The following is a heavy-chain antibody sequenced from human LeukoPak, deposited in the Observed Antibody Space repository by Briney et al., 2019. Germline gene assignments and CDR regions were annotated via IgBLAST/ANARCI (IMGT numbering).Heavy chain of an antibody. CDR3: ARAIAAPVFFDY. CDR2: INHSGST. V-gene: IGHV4-34*01. D-gene: IGHD6-13*01. J-gene: IGHJ4*02. CDR1: GGSFSGYY. Sequence: PSETLPLTCAVYGGSFSGYYWSWIRQPPGKGLEWIGEINHSGSTNYNPSLKSRVTISVDTSKNQFSLKLSSVTAADTAVYYCARAIAAPVFFDYWGQGTLVTVSS.